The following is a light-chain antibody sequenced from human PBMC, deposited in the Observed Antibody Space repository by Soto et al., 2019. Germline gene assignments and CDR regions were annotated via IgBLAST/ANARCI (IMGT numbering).Light chain of an antibody. Sequence: IVMTQSRATLSASPGERSTLSFRASEGIRNNLAWYQQKPGQAPRLLIYDASTRATGIPARFSGSGSGTEFTLTISTLQSEDFAVYYCQQYNNWPITFGQGTRLEIK. CDR2: DAS. CDR1: EGIRNN. J-gene: IGKJ5*01. CDR3: QQYNNWPIT. V-gene: IGKV3-15*01.